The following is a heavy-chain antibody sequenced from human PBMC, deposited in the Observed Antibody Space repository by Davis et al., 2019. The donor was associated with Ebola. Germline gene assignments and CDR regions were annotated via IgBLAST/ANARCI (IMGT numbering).Heavy chain of an antibody. CDR1: GFTFSSYG. J-gene: IGHJ4*02. CDR3: ARGRVLMGY. CDR2: IWYDGSNK. D-gene: IGHD2-8*01. V-gene: IGHV3-33*08. Sequence: GESLKISCAASGFTFSSYGMHWVRQAPGKGLEWVAVIWYDGSNKYYADSVKGRFNISRDNSKNTLYLQMNSLKAEDTAVYYCARGRVLMGYWGQGTLVTVSS.